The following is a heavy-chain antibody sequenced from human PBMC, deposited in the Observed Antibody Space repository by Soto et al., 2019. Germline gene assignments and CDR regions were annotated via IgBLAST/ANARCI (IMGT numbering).Heavy chain of an antibody. CDR1: DGSFSGYY. V-gene: IGHV4-34*01. CDR3: ARASTASGPN. D-gene: IGHD6-25*01. J-gene: IGHJ4*02. CDR2: INHSGST. Sequence: PETMSLTCGAYDGSFSGYYWSWIRQPPGKGLEWIGEINHSGSTNYNPSLMSRVTISLDTSKNQFSLKLSSVTAADTAVYYCARASTASGPNWGQGTLVTVSS.